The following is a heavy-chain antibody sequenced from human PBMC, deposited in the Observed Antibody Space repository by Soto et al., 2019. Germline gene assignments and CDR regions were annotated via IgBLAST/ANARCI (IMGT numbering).Heavy chain of an antibody. CDR1: GFTFSGSV. CDR3: AKARYSLVGY. V-gene: IGHV3-23*01. J-gene: IGHJ4*02. D-gene: IGHD5-18*01. Sequence: GGSLRLSCVASGFTFSGSVLHWVRHAPGKGLEWVSAISGSGGSTYYADSVKGRFTISRDNSKNTLYLQMNSLRAEDTAVYYCAKARYSLVGYWGQGTLVTVSS. CDR2: ISGSGGST.